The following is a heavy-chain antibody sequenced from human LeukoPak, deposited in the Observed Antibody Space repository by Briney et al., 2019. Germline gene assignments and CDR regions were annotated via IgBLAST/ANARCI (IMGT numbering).Heavy chain of an antibody. Sequence: PSETLSLTCAVYGGSFSGYYWSWIRQPPGKGLEWIGEINHSGSTNYNPSLKSRVTISVDTSKNQFSLKLSSVTAADTAVYYCAARIAAAAPFDYWGQGTLVTVSS. CDR1: GGSFSGYY. V-gene: IGHV4-34*01. CDR3: AARIAAAAPFDY. J-gene: IGHJ4*02. D-gene: IGHD6-13*01. CDR2: INHSGST.